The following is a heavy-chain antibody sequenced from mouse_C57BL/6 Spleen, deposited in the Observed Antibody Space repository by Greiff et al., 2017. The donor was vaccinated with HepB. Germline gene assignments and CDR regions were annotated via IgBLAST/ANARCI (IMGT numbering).Heavy chain of an antibody. Sequence: DVMLVESGGGLVKPGGSLKLSCAASGFTFSDYGMHWVRQAPEKGLEWVAYISSGSSTIYYADTVKGRFTISRDNAKNTLFLQMTSLRSEDTAMYYCARGERGYFDYWGQGTTLTVSS. CDR1: GFTFSDYG. CDR3: ARGERGYFDY. J-gene: IGHJ2*01. V-gene: IGHV5-17*01. CDR2: ISSGSSTI.